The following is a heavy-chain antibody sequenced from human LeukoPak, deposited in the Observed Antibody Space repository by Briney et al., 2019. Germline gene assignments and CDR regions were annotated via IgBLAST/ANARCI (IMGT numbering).Heavy chain of an antibody. CDR1: GGTFSSYA. CDR2: IIPILGIA. J-gene: IGHJ3*02. V-gene: IGHV1-69*04. CDR3: ASPIVGATTYAFDI. Sequence: GASVKVSCKASGGTFSSYAISWVRQAPGQGLEWMGRIIPILGIANYAQKFQGRVTITADKSTSTAYMELSSLRSEDTAVYYCASPIVGATTYAFDIWGQGTMVTASS. D-gene: IGHD1-26*01.